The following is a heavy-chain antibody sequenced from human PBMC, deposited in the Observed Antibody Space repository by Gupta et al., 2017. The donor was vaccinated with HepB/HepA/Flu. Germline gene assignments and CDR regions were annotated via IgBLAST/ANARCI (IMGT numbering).Heavy chain of an antibody. CDR2: IKEDGSEE. J-gene: IGHJ4*02. Sequence: EVQLVESGGGLVQPGGSLRLSCEASGFTFYVHWMSWVRQTPGKGLEWVAIIKEDGSEEYYVDSVRGRFTISRDNAKNSIYLLMNNLRAEDTAVYYCARSFYTEIGAFDSWGQGNLVTVSS. CDR1: GFTFYVHW. V-gene: IGHV3-7*01. CDR3: ARSFYTEIGAFDS. D-gene: IGHD2-2*02.